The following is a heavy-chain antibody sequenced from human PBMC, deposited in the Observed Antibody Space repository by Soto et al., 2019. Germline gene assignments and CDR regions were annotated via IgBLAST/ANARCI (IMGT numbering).Heavy chain of an antibody. CDR1: GDTFSSYI. CDR2: IIPMFGSP. CDR3: TRGKSRLVQAATPKISYYYCMDV. D-gene: IGHD2-2*01. V-gene: IGHV1-69*13. J-gene: IGHJ6*02. Sequence: SVRVSCKDYGDTFSSYIFNWVRQVPGQGLEWMGGIIPMFGSPDYAQNFKGRVTITADGSTSTVYMELTSLISEDTAVFYCTRGKSRLVQAATPKISYYYCMDVWGQGTTVTV.